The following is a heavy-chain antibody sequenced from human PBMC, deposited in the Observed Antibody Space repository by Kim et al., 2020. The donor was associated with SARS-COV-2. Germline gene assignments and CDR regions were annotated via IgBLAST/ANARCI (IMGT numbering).Heavy chain of an antibody. V-gene: IGHV3-49*02. Sequence: KAYGGTQHNAAYVKGRFTISRDDSKSMAYLQMNSLKTEDTAVYYCTRADYWGQGTLVTVSS. CDR2: KAYGGTQ. J-gene: IGHJ4*02. CDR3: TRADY.